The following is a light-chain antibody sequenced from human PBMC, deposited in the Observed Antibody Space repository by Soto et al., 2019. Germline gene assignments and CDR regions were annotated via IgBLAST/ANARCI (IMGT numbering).Light chain of an antibody. Sequence: QSALAQPPSASESPGQSIAISCTGTSSDVGGSNGVSWYQQPPGTAPKLMIYDVSNRPSGVPDRFSGSKSGNTASLTISGLQAEDEGDYYCSSYTSSSTYVFGTGTKVTVL. CDR1: SSDVGGSNG. CDR3: SSYTSSSTYV. V-gene: IGLV2-18*02. CDR2: DVS. J-gene: IGLJ1*01.